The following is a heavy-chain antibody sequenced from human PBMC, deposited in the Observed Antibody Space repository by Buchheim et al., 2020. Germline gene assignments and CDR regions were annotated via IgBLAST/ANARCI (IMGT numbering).Heavy chain of an antibody. Sequence: EVQLVESGGGLVKPGGSLRLSCAASGFTFSGYTMNWVRQAPGKGLEWVSSISTSSSYRYYADSVKGRFTISRDNAKNPLFLQMNSLKAEDTAVYYCARDLIGATVWGQGTL. CDR2: ISTSSSYR. V-gene: IGHV3-21*01. CDR1: GFTFSGYT. D-gene: IGHD1-26*01. J-gene: IGHJ4*02. CDR3: ARDLIGATV.